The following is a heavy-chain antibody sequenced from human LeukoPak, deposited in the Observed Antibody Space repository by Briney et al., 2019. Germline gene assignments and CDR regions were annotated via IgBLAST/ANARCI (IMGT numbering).Heavy chain of an antibody. V-gene: IGHV3-7*01. D-gene: IGHD3-3*01. CDR1: GFTFTNYW. CDR3: ARLREIPVFGVVTKSTSYFDY. CDR2: IKQDRREK. J-gene: IGHJ4*02. Sequence: GGSLRLSCAASGFTFTNYWMSWVRQAPGKGLELVANIKQDRREKYYVDSVKGRFTISRDNAKNSLYLQMNSLRAEDTAVYYCARLREIPVFGVVTKSTSYFDYWGQGTLVTVSS.